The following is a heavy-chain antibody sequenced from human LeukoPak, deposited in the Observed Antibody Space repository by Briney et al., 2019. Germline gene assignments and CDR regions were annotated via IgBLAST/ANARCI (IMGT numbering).Heavy chain of an antibody. Sequence: GGSLRPSCAASGFTFSSYWMSWVRQAPGMGLEWVSSIGSSGDITYYADSVKGRFTISRDNSKNTLYLQMNSLRAEDTAVYYCARDIDNGDYVVYWGQGTLVTVSS. CDR2: IGSSGDIT. J-gene: IGHJ4*02. CDR1: GFTFSSYW. V-gene: IGHV3-23*01. D-gene: IGHD4-17*01. CDR3: ARDIDNGDYVVY.